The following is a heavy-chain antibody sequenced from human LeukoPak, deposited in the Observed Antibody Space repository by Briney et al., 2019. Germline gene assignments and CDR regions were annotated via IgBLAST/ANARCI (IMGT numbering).Heavy chain of an antibody. CDR2: IFYSGRT. D-gene: IGHD2-15*01. CDR1: GGSISSSTYY. J-gene: IGHJ4*02. V-gene: IGHV4-39*07. CDR3: ARDFPLIPKPSGDCYDY. Sequence: KSSETLSLTCTVSGGSISSSTYYWGWIRQPPGKGLEWIGSIFYSGRTYYNPSLKSRVTISVDTSKNQFSLKLSSVTAADTAVYYCARDFPLIPKPSGDCYDYWGQGTLVTVSS.